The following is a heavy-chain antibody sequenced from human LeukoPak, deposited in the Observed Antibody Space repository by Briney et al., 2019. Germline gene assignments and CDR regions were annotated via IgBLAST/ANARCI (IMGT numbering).Heavy chain of an antibody. V-gene: IGHV3-48*01. Sequence: GGSLRLSCAASGFTFSSYNMNWVRQAPGKGLEWVSYISSRSATMYYADSVKGRFTISRDNAKNSLYLQMNSLRAEDTAVYYCARETNYARFDPWGLGTLVTVSS. J-gene: IGHJ5*02. D-gene: IGHD3-16*01. CDR2: ISSRSATM. CDR3: ARETNYARFDP. CDR1: GFTFSSYN.